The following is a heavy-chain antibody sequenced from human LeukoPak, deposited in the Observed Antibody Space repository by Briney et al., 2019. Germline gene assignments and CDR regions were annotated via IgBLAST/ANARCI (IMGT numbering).Heavy chain of an antibody. CDR1: GGSISSYY. J-gene: IGHJ6*02. CDR2: IYYSGST. V-gene: IGHV4-59*01. Sequence: SETLSLTCTVSGGSISSYYWSWIRQPPGKGLEWMGYIYYSGSTNYNPSLKSRVTISVDTSKNQFSLKLSSVTAADTAVYYCARGYYYGSGSWDYYYYYGMDVWGQGTTVTVSS. CDR3: ARGYYYGSGSWDYYYYYGMDV. D-gene: IGHD3-10*01.